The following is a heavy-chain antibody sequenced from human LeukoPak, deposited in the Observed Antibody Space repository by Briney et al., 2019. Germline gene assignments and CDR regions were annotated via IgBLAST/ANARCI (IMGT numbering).Heavy chain of an antibody. J-gene: IGHJ6*02. Sequence: SETLSLTCTVSGGSVSTYYWSWIRQPPGKGLEWIGYIYYRGSTNYNSSLKSRVTISVDTSKNQFSLKLSSVTAADTAVYYCARQDHGMDVWGQGATVTVSS. CDR2: IYYRGST. CDR1: GGSVSTYY. CDR3: ARQDHGMDV. V-gene: IGHV4-59*08.